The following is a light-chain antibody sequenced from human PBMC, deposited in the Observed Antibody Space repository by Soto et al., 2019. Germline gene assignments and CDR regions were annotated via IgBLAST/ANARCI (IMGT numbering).Light chain of an antibody. CDR3: GSWDSSLSVGV. CDR1: TSVIGSNY. CDR2: END. V-gene: IGLV1-51*01. J-gene: IGLJ2*01. Sequence: QSVLTQPPSVSAAPGQKVTISCSGSTSVIGSNYVSWYQQLPGTAPKLLIYENDKRPAEIPDRFSGSKSGTSATLGITGLQTGDEADYYCGSWDSSLSVGVFGGGTKLTVL.